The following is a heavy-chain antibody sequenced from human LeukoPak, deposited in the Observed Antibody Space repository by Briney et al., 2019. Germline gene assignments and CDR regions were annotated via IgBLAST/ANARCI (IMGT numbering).Heavy chain of an antibody. D-gene: IGHD3-9*01. V-gene: IGHV1-3*03. CDR3: ARATTDYDIWTGYYRERPFDY. CDR2: INAGHSNT. J-gene: IGHJ4*02. Sequence: ASVKVSFKGSGYTFTSYAMHWVRQAPGQRLEWMGWINAGHSNTKYSQEFQGRVTITRDTSASTAYMELSSLRSEDMAVYYCARATTDYDIWTGYYRERPFDYWGQGTLVTVSS. CDR1: GYTFTSYA.